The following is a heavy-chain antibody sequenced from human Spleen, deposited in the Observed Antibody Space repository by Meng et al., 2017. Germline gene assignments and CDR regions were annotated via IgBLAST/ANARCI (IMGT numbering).Heavy chain of an antibody. Sequence: LQQSGTGLLKPSESLSLASAVYGGSFSGYSLSWIRQPPGKGLEWMGEINHSGSTNYNPSLESRATISVDTSQNNLSLKLSSVTAADSAVYYCARGPTTMAHDFNYWGQGTLVTVSS. CDR1: GGSFSGYS. J-gene: IGHJ4*02. CDR3: ARGPTTMAHDFNY. D-gene: IGHD4-11*01. CDR2: INHSGST. V-gene: IGHV4-34*01.